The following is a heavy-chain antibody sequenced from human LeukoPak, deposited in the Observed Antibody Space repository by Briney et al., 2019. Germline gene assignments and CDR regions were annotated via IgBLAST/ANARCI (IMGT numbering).Heavy chain of an antibody. Sequence: GGPLRLSCAASGFTFSSYWMSWVRQAPGKGLEWVANIKQDGSEKYYVDSVKGRFTISRDNAKNSLYLQMNSLRAEDTAVYYCARDRYYYDSRRDFDYWGQGTLVTVSS. CDR3: ARDRYYYDSRRDFDY. V-gene: IGHV3-7*01. CDR2: IKQDGSEK. D-gene: IGHD3-22*01. CDR1: GFTFSSYW. J-gene: IGHJ4*02.